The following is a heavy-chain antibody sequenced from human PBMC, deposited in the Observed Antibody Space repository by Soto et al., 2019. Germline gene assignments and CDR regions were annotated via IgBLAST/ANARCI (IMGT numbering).Heavy chain of an antibody. CDR2: VHHSWGS. CDR3: ARPGFGPLHGLVDV. Sequence: QVQLQESGPGLVKPSETLSLSCTVSGGSISSYYWSWFRQSPGKRMEWIGYVHHSWGSSYNPSLQSRVAISLATSKSQFSLKVTSVTATDTAVYYCARPGFGPLHGLVDVWGQGTTVTVSS. V-gene: IGHV4-59*08. CDR1: GGSISSYY. D-gene: IGHD3-10*01. J-gene: IGHJ6*02.